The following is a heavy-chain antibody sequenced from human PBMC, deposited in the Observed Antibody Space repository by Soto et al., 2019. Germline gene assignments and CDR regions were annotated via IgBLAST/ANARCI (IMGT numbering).Heavy chain of an antibody. CDR3: ARMESSGSLNWFDP. D-gene: IGHD3-10*01. CDR1: GYTFTNYE. CDR2: MNPGSGNT. V-gene: IGHV1-8*01. J-gene: IGHJ5*02. Sequence: ASVKVSCKASGYTFTNYEINWVRQATGQGLEWMGWMNPGSGNTGYAHKFQGRVTMTRNISISTAYMELSRLGSDDTAIYYCARMESSGSLNWFDPWGQGTLVTVSS.